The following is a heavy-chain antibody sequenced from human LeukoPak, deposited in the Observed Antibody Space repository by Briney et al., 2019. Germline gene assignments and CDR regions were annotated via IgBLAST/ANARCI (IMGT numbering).Heavy chain of an antibody. D-gene: IGHD5-12*01. CDR3: AREARLASGAGLDV. CDR2: LYGTASI. Sequence: HSGTLCLTCADAGGSIMGYYWSWIRQPAGKGLEWIGHLYGTASIKYNPSLRSRLSLSGDKSKNQFFLKLSSVTAADTAVYYCAREARLASGAGLDVWGQGTMVTVS. CDR1: GGSIMGYY. J-gene: IGHJ6*02. V-gene: IGHV4-4*07.